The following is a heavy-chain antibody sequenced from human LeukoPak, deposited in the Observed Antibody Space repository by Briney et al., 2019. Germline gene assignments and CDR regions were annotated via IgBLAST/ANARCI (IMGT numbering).Heavy chain of an antibody. CDR3: ARWYYDSSGYRYFDY. V-gene: IGHV4-59*12. D-gene: IGHD3-22*01. Sequence: SETLSLTCTVSGVSISTYYWTWIRQPPGKGLEWIGNIDYSGNTKYDPSLKSRVTISVDTSKNHFSLKLSSVTAADTAVYYYARWYYDSSGYRYFDYWGQGTLVIVSS. J-gene: IGHJ4*02. CDR2: IDYSGNT. CDR1: GVSISTYY.